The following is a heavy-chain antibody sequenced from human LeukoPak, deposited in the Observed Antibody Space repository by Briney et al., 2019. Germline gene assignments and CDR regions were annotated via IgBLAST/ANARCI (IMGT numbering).Heavy chain of an antibody. CDR2: IYHTGNT. Sequence: PSETLSLNCAVAGYSISSGYYWAWIRQPPGRGLEWIANIYHTGNTYYNPSLNSRVTMSVDTSKNQFSLRLSSVTAADTAVYYCARAGGSSSPYYYYFMDVWGKGTTVTVSS. V-gene: IGHV4-38-2*01. CDR3: ARAGGSSSPYYYYFMDV. CDR1: GYSISSGYY. D-gene: IGHD6-6*01. J-gene: IGHJ6*03.